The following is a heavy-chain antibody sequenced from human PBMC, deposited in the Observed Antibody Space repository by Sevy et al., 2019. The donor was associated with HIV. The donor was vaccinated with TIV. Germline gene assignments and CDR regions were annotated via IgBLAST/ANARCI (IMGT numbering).Heavy chain of an antibody. J-gene: IGHJ4*02. CDR2: MNPNSGNT. CDR3: ARGLVTMVRGVPSLRDY. CDR1: GYTFTSYD. Sequence: ASVKVSCKASGYTFTSYDINWVRQATGQGLEWMGWMNPNSGNTGYAQKFQGRVTMTRNTSISTAYMELSSLRSEDTAVYYCARGLVTMVRGVPSLRDYWGQXTLVTVSS. V-gene: IGHV1-8*01. D-gene: IGHD3-10*01.